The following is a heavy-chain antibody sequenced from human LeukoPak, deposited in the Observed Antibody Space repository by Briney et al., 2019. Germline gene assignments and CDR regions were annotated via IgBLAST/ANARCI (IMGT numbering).Heavy chain of an antibody. D-gene: IGHD3-10*01. CDR2: ISSRGSNI. V-gene: IGHV3-48*03. CDR1: GFTFSSYE. Sequence: GGSLTLSCAPSGFTFSSYEMNWVRHAPGKGLEGVSYISSRGSNIYYADCVKGRFPISRDNAKNSLYLKMNSLRAEDTAVYYCSLAQPPGKDANDYWGQGTLVTVSS. J-gene: IGHJ4*02. CDR3: SLAQPPGKDANDY.